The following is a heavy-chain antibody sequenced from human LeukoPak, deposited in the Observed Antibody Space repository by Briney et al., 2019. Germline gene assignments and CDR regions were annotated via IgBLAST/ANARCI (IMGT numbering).Heavy chain of an antibody. CDR3: AKGRLYCYDSSEDAFDI. D-gene: IGHD3-22*01. V-gene: IGHV3-30*02. Sequence: GGSLRLSCAASGFTFSSYGMHWVRQAPGKGLEWVAFIRYDGSNKYCADSVKGRFTISRDDSKNTLYLQMNSLRAEDTAVYYCAKGRLYCYDSSEDAFDIWGQGTMVTVSS. CDR2: IRYDGSNK. CDR1: GFTFSSYG. J-gene: IGHJ3*02.